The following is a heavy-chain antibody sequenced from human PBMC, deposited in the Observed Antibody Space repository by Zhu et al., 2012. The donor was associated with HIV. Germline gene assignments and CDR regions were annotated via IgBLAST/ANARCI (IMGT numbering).Heavy chain of an antibody. CDR2: IYHSGST. V-gene: IGHV4-38-2*01. Sequence: QVQLQESGPGLVKPSETLSLTCAVSGYSISSGYYWGWIRQPPGKGLEWIGSIYHSGSTYYNPSLKSRVTISVDTSKNQSSLKLSSVTAADTAVYYCARARDPGYDSSGYSLGNYFDYWGQGTLVTVSS. CDR1: GYSISSGYY. J-gene: IGHJ4*02. CDR3: ARARDPGYDSSGYSLGNYFDY. D-gene: IGHD3-22*01.